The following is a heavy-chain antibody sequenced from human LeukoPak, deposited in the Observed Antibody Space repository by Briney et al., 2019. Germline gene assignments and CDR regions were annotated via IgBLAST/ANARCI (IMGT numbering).Heavy chain of an antibody. CDR2: ISGSGGST. CDR1: GFTFSSYA. CDR3: AKSVVIPGYYYGMDV. Sequence: GGSLRLSCAASGFTFSSYAMSWVRQAPGKGLEWVSAISGSGGSTYYADSVKGRFTISRDNSKNTLYLQMNSLRAEDTAVYYCAKSVVIPGYYYGMDVWGQGTTVTVSS. V-gene: IGHV3-23*01. J-gene: IGHJ6*02. D-gene: IGHD3-22*01.